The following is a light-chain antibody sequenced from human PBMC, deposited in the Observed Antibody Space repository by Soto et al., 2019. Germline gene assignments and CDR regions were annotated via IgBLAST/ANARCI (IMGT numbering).Light chain of an antibody. V-gene: IGKV4-1*01. CDR3: QQYYSTPWT. CDR2: WAS. Sequence: DIVLTQSPDSLAVSLGERATIKCMSSQSLLDSSNNKNSLAWYQQKPGQPPTLLIYWASTRESGVPDRFGGGGSGTDFTLTISSLQAEDVAVYYCQQYYSTPWTFGQGTKVEIK. J-gene: IGKJ1*01. CDR1: QSLLDSSNNKNS.